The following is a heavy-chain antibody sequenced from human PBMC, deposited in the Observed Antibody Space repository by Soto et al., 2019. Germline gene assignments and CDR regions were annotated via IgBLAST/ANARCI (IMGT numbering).Heavy chain of an antibody. D-gene: IGHD3-9*01. V-gene: IGHV1-69*13. Sequence: GASVKVSFKASGGTFSSYAISWVRQAPGQGLEWMGGIIPIFGTANYAQKFQGRVTITADESTSTAYMELSSLRSEDTAVYYCARSNRPGYSPSDAFDIWGQGTMVTVSS. CDR3: ARSNRPGYSPSDAFDI. CDR1: GGTFSSYA. J-gene: IGHJ3*02. CDR2: IIPIFGTA.